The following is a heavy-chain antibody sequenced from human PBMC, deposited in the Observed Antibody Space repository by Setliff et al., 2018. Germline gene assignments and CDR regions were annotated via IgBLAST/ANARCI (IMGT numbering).Heavy chain of an antibody. CDR1: GGSFSNYF. CDR2: LYYTGAT. CDR3: ARGYAARVGFGNWFDP. J-gene: IGHJ5*02. D-gene: IGHD6-6*01. V-gene: IGHV4-39*07. Sequence: SETLSLTCTVYGGSFSNYFWGWIRQPPGGGLEWIGILYYTGATYYNPSLKSRVTISVDTPNNQFSLKLSSVTAADTAVFYCARGYAARVGFGNWFDPWGRGTQVTVSS.